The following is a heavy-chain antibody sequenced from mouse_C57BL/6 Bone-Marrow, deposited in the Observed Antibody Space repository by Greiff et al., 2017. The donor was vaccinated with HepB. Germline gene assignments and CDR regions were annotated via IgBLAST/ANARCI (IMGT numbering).Heavy chain of an antibody. V-gene: IGHV1-81*01. Sequence: QVQLQRSGAELARPGASVKLSCKASGYTFTSYGISWVKQRTGQGLEWIGEIYPRSGNTYYNEKFKGKATLTADKSSSTAYMELRSLTSEDSAVYFCARDEAFYYDYEFAYWGQGTLVTVSA. D-gene: IGHD2-4*01. J-gene: IGHJ3*01. CDR1: GYTFTSYG. CDR3: ARDEAFYYDYEFAY. CDR2: IYPRSGNT.